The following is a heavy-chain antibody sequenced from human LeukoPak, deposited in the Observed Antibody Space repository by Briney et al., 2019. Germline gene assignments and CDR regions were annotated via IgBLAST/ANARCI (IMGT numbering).Heavy chain of an antibody. V-gene: IGHV3-23*01. CDR3: ARAIVGATTRSFDY. J-gene: IGHJ4*02. CDR2: ISTSGAST. CDR1: GFTFSTSA. D-gene: IGHD1-26*01. Sequence: GGSLRLSCAASGFTFSTSAMNWVRQAPGKGLEWVSAISTSGASTYYADSVKGRFSISRDNSRNTLYLRMNSLRAEDTAVFYCARAIVGATTRSFDYWGQGTLVTVSS.